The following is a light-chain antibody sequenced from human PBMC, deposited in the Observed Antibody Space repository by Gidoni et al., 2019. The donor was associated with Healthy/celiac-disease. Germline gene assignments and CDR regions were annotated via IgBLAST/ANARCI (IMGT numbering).Light chain of an antibody. CDR2: KDR. J-gene: IGLJ2*01. CDR1: ALPKQY. V-gene: IGLV3-25*03. Sequence: SYELTQPPSVSVSSGQTARITCSGDALPKQYAYWYQQKPGQAPVLVIYKDRERPSGIPERCSGSSSGTTVTVTISGVQAEDEADYYCQSADSSGTYVVFGGGTKLTVL. CDR3: QSADSSGTYVV.